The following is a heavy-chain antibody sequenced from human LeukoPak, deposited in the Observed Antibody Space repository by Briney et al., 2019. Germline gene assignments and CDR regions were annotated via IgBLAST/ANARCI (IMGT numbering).Heavy chain of an antibody. CDR2: INPNIGAT. D-gene: IGHD2-8*01. Sequence: ASVKVSCKASGYSLTGYYIHWVRQAPGQGLGWMGWINPNIGATKYAKKFQGRGTMTRDTSISTASMELTRLRSDDTAVYYCARGGLRVMVYRLYYMDVWGKGTTVTVSS. CDR1: GYSLTGYY. V-gene: IGHV1-2*02. CDR3: ARGGLRVMVYRLYYMDV. J-gene: IGHJ6*03.